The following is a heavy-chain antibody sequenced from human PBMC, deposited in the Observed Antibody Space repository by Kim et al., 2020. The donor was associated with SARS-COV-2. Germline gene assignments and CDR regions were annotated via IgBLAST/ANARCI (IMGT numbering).Heavy chain of an antibody. CDR3: ARPGYYDSSGYYINGAFDI. Sequence: GESLKISCKGSGYSFTSYWIGWVRQMPGKGLEWMGIIYPGDSDTRYSPSFQGHVTISADKSISTAYLQWSSLKASDTAMYYCARPGYYDSSGYYINGAFDIWGQGTMVTVSS. J-gene: IGHJ3*02. CDR1: GYSFTSYW. V-gene: IGHV5-51*01. CDR2: IYPGDSDT. D-gene: IGHD3-22*01.